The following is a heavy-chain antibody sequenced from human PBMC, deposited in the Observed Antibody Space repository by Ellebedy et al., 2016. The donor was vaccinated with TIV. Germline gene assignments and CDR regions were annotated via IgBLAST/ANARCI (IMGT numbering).Heavy chain of an antibody. CDR1: GGTFSSYA. Sequence: SVKVSXXASGGTFSSYAISWARQAPGQGLEWMGGIIPIFGTANYAQKFQGRVTITADESTSTAYMELSSLRSEDTAVYYCARDLGYSYGPVGYYYGMDVWGQGTTVTVSS. V-gene: IGHV1-69*13. J-gene: IGHJ6*02. CDR3: ARDLGYSYGPVGYYYGMDV. D-gene: IGHD5-18*01. CDR2: IIPIFGTA.